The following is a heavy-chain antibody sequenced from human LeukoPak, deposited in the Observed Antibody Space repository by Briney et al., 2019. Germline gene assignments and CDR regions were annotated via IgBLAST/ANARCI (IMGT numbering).Heavy chain of an antibody. Sequence: GASVKVSCKASGYTFTGYYMHWVRQAPGQGLEWMGWINPNSGGANYALKFQGSVTMTRDTSITTAYMELSRLRSDDTAVYYCATGRAYGDYFDAFDIWGQGTMVTVSS. CDR2: INPNSGGA. V-gene: IGHV1-2*02. CDR3: ATGRAYGDYFDAFDI. J-gene: IGHJ3*02. D-gene: IGHD4-17*01. CDR1: GYTFTGYY.